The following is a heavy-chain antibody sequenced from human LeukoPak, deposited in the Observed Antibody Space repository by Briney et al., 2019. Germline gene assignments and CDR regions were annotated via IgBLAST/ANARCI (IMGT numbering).Heavy chain of an antibody. CDR2: IYYSGST. CDR1: GGSISSYY. CDR3: ARHNLRGTYYFDY. D-gene: IGHD5/OR15-5a*01. Sequence: ASETLSLTCTVSGGSISSYYWGWIRQPPGKGLEWIGSIYYSGSTYYNPSLKSRVTISVDTSKNQFSLKLSSVTAADTAVYYCARHNLRGTYYFDYWGQGTLVTVSS. J-gene: IGHJ4*02. V-gene: IGHV4-39*01.